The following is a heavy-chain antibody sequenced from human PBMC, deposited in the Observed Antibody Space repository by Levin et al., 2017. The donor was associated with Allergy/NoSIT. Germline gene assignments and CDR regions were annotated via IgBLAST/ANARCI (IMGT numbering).Heavy chain of an antibody. J-gene: IGHJ4*02. V-gene: IGHV3-30*09. Sequence: PGGSLRLSCAASGFTFSYYALHWVRQAPGKGLEWVPATSYDGSNKYYADSVKGRFAISRDNSKNTLYLQMNSLRPEDTAMYYCARGNSHYGSGSYPEKWGQGTLVTVSS. CDR2: TSYDGSNK. D-gene: IGHD3-10*01. CDR3: ARGNSHYGSGSYPEK. CDR1: GFTFSYYA.